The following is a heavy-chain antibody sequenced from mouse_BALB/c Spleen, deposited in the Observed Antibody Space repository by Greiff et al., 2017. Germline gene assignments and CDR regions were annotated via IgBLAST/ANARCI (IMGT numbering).Heavy chain of an antibody. CDR3: NERQLGLGDY. CDR1: GFNIKDYY. D-gene: IGHD3-1*01. CDR2: IDPENGDT. V-gene: IGHV14-4*02. Sequence: VQLQQSGAELVRSGASVKLSCTASGFNIKDYYMHWVKQRPEQGLEWIGWIDPENGDTEYAPKFQGKATMTADTSSTTAYLQLSSLTSEDTAVYYCNERQLGLGDYWGQGTSVTVSS. J-gene: IGHJ4*01.